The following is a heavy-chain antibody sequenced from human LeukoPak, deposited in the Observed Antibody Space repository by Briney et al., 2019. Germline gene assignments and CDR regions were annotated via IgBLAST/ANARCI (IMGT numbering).Heavy chain of an antibody. CDR2: IYSGGST. V-gene: IGHV3-53*01. CDR1: GYTVSSNY. J-gene: IGHJ4*02. D-gene: IGHD5-18*01. Sequence: PGGSLRLSCAASGYTVSSNYMSWVRQAPGKGLEWVSVIYSGGSTYYADSVKGRFTISRDNSKNTLYLQMNSLRAEDTAVYYCARGSVITAMVTVAFDYWGQGTLVTVSS. CDR3: ARGSVITAMVTVAFDY.